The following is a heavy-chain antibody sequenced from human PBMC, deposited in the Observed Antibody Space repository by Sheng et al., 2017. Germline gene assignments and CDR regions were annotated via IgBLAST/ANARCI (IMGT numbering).Heavy chain of an antibody. D-gene: IGHD7-27*01. Sequence: QVQLQESGPGLVKPSETLSLTYTVSGGSINSYYWSWIRQPPGKGLEWIGYIYYSGSTNYNPSLKSRVTISIDTSKNQFSLKLSSVTAADTAVYYCARARTGVHAFDIWAKGQWSRLF. J-gene: IGHJ3*02. CDR1: GGSINSYY. CDR3: ARARTGVHAFDI. V-gene: IGHV4-59*01. CDR2: IYYSGST.